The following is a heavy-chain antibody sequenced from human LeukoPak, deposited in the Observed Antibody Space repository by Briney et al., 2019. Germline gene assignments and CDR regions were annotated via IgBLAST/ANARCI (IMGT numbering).Heavy chain of an antibody. J-gene: IGHJ4*02. CDR1: GYDFSTYW. CDR2: IYPGGSDT. D-gene: IGHD3-10*01. V-gene: IGHV5-51*01. Sequence: GESLKISCKGLGYDFSTYWNAWVRQRPGKGLEWMGIIYPGGSDTRYSPSFQGQVTISADKSISTAYLQWSSLKASDAAMYYCARQARRYYGSGSYPSAFDYWGQGTLVTVSS. CDR3: ARQARRYYGSGSYPSAFDY.